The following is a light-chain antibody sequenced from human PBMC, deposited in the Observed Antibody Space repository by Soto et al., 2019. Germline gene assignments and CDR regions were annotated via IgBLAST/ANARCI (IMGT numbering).Light chain of an antibody. CDR3: LLDYNYTWT. V-gene: IGKV1-6*01. J-gene: IGKJ1*01. CDR1: QGIRND. CDR2: AAS. Sequence: AIQMTQSPSSLSASVGDRVTITCRASQGIRNDLGWYQQKPGKAPKLLIYAASRLQSGVPSRFSGSGSGTYFTLTISSLQPEDFSTYYCLLDYNYTWTFGQWTKVEIK.